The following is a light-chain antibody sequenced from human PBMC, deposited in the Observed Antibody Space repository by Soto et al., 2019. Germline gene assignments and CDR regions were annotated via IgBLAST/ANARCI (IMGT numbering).Light chain of an antibody. V-gene: IGKV1-39*01. CDR2: GAS. CDR3: QQSHSTPLT. CDR1: QSISSY. Sequence: DIPMTQSPSSPSASVGDRVTITCRASQSISSYLNWYQQKPGKAPKVLISGASSLQSGVPLRFSGSGSGTDFTLTISSLQSEDFASYYCQQSHSTPLTFGGGTKVEIK. J-gene: IGKJ4*01.